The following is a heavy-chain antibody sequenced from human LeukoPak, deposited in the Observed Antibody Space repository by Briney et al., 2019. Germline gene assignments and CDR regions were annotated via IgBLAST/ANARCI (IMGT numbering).Heavy chain of an antibody. CDR2: ISAYNGNT. Sequence: ASVKVSCKASGYTFTSFGISWVRQAPGQGLEWMGWISAYNGNTNYAQKFQGRVTITADESTSTAYMELSSLRSEDTAVYYCARGPYDYDSSGYSLGFDYWGQGTLVTVSS. CDR1: GYTFTSFG. D-gene: IGHD3-22*01. J-gene: IGHJ4*02. CDR3: ARGPYDYDSSGYSLGFDY. V-gene: IGHV1-18*01.